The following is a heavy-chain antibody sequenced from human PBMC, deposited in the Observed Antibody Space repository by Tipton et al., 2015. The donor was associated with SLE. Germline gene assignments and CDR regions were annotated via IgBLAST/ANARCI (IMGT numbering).Heavy chain of an antibody. D-gene: IGHD5-12*01. Sequence: TLSLTCAVYGGSFSDYYWSWIRQPPGKGLEWIGSIYYSGSTYYNPSLKSRVTISVDTSKNQFSLKLSSVTAADTAVYYCARDLHGGYRGGAFDIWGQGTMVTVSS. CDR1: GGSFSDYY. J-gene: IGHJ3*02. CDR2: IYYSGST. CDR3: ARDLHGGYRGGAFDI. V-gene: IGHV4-34*01.